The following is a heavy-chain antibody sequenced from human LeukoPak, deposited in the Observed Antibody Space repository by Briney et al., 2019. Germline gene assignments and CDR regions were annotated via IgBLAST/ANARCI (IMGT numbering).Heavy chain of an antibody. D-gene: IGHD3-10*01. Sequence: ASVKVSCKGYRYTFSSYDINWVRQAPGQGLEWMGWMNPSTGNTGYAPKFQGRVTMTRDTSISTAYMELRGLRSEGTAVYYCARLSQTPDYYGSGTYFYLGYWGQGTRVTVSS. J-gene: IGHJ4*02. CDR3: ARLSQTPDYYGSGTYFYLGY. V-gene: IGHV1-8*01. CDR1: RYTFSSYD. CDR2: MNPSTGNT.